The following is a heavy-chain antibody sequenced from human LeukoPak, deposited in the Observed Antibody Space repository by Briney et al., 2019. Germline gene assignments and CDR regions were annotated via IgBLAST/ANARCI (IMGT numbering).Heavy chain of an antibody. CDR2: IYSGGST. J-gene: IGHJ5*02. V-gene: IGHV3-53*01. D-gene: IGHD3-3*01. CDR3: ARDLDSNWFDP. Sequence: GGSLRLSCAASGFTISDNYMSWVRQAPGKGLEWVSVIYSGGSTYYADSVKGRFTISRDNSKNTLYLQMNSLRAEDTAVYYCARDLDSNWFDPWGQGTLVTVSS. CDR1: GFTISDNY.